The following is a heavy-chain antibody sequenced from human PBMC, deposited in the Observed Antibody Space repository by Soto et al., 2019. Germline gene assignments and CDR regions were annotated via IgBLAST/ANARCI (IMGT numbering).Heavy chain of an antibody. CDR2: IIPIFGTA. CDR1: GATFSSYA. D-gene: IGHD2-21*02. V-gene: IGHV1-69*13. CDR3: ARDRVWTRLGTEGDSFHI. J-gene: IGHJ4*03. Sequence: SVRDYCKASGATFSSYASSWVRQAPGEGLEWMGGIIPIFGTASYAQKFQGRVTITADESTSTAYMELSSLRSEDTAVYYCARDRVWTRLGTEGDSFHIWGPGSMVTGSS.